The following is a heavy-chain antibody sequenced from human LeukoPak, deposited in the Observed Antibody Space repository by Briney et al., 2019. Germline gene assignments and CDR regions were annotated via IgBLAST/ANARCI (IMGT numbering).Heavy chain of an antibody. J-gene: IGHJ5*02. CDR1: GDSVSSNTAA. Sequence: SQTLSLTCAISGDSVSSNTAAWAWIRQSPPRGLEWLGGTYYRSKWYNDYAGSVKSRITINPDTPKNQFSLQLNSVTPEDTAIYYCARARGVDWFDSWGQGTLVTVSS. V-gene: IGHV6-1*01. CDR2: TYYRSKWYN. D-gene: IGHD3-10*01. CDR3: ARARGVDWFDS.